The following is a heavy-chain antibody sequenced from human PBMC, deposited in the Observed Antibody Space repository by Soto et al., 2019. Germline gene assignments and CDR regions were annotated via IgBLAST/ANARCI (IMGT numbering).Heavy chain of an antibody. CDR1: GGTFSSYA. D-gene: IGHD3-10*01. J-gene: IGHJ6*02. CDR3: ARVGVMVRGVYGPSYYYGMDV. V-gene: IGHV1-69*01. Sequence: QVQLVQSGAEVKKPGSSVKVSCKASGGTFSSYAISWVRQAPGQGLEWMGGIIPIFGTANYAQKFQGRVTITADESTSTAYMELSRLRSEDTAVYYCARVGVMVRGVYGPSYYYGMDVWGQGTTVTVSS. CDR2: IIPIFGTA.